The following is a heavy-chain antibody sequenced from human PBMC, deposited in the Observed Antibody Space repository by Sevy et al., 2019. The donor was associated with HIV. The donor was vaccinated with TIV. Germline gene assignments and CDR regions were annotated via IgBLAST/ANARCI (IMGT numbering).Heavy chain of an antibody. CDR2: IRYDGSNK. Sequence: GGSLRLSCAASGFTFSRYGMHWVRQSPGKGLEWVAFIRYDGSNKYFADSVKGRFTISRDNSDNTVFLQMNSLGAEDSAVYYCASGLAYWYFDLWGRGTLVTVSS. CDR1: GFTFSRYG. CDR3: ASGLAYWYFDL. J-gene: IGHJ2*01. D-gene: IGHD2-15*01. V-gene: IGHV3-30*02.